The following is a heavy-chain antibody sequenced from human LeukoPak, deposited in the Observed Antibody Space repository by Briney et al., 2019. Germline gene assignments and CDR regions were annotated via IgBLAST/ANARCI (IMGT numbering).Heavy chain of an antibody. Sequence: GGSLRLSCAASGFTFSSYWIHWVRQAPGKGLVWVSRINSDGTSTSYADSVKGRFTISRDNAKNTLYLQMNSLRAEDTAVYYCARAREMATNHNADTWGQGTLVTVSS. J-gene: IGHJ5*02. CDR3: ARAREMATNHNADT. D-gene: IGHD5-24*01. V-gene: IGHV3-74*01. CDR1: GFTFSSYW. CDR2: INSDGTST.